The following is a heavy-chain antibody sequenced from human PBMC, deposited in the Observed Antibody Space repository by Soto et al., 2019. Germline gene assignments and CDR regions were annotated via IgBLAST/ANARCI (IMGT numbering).Heavy chain of an antibody. D-gene: IGHD2-2*01. J-gene: IGHJ6*02. CDR2: INPNSGGT. V-gene: IGHV1-2*04. CDR3: ARDQGSTSFDYYYYYGMDV. CDR1: GYTFTGYY. Sequence: GASVKVSCKASGYTFTGYYMHWVRQAPGQGLEWMGWINPNSGGTNYAQKFQGWVTMTRDTSISTAYMELSRLRSDDTAVYYCARDQGSTSFDYYYYYGMDVWGQGTTVTVSS.